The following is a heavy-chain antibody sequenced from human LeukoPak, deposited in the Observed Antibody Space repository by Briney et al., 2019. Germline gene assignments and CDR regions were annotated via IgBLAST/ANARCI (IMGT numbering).Heavy chain of an antibody. CDR1: GFTFSSYA. D-gene: IGHD2-2*01. J-gene: IGHJ4*02. CDR2: ISYDGSNK. CDR3: ARGAVGLFCSSTSCSRGHLDY. Sequence: GGSLRLSCAASGFTFSSYAMHWVRQAPGKGLEWVAVISYDGSNKYYADSLKGRFTISRDNSKNTLYLQMNSRRAEATAVYYCARGAVGLFCSSTSCSRGHLDYWGQGTLVTDSS. V-gene: IGHV3-30-3*01.